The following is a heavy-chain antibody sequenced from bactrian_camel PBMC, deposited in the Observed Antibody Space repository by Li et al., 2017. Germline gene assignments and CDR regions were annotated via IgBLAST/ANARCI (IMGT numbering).Heavy chain of an antibody. J-gene: IGHJ4*01. Sequence: HVQLVESGGGSVQAGGSLRLSCASSEPAFSRRCMGWFRQAPGKEREGVAAIDTGDGSTYYLNSVEGRFTISHDNAKNTLYLQMNMLKPEDTAMYYCAATNILRNWPYLRASEYRYWGQGTQVTVS. CDR3: AATNILRNWPYLRASEYRY. CDR2: IDTGDGST. V-gene: IGHV3S1*01. D-gene: IGHD1*01. CDR1: EPAFSRRC.